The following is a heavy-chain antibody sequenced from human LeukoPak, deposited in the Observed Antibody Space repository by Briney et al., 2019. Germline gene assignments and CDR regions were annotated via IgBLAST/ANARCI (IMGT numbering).Heavy chain of an antibody. CDR3: ARHGSGYCSGGSCYYYGMDV. V-gene: IGHV4-59*08. CDR1: GGSISSYY. J-gene: IGHJ6*02. D-gene: IGHD2-15*01. CDR2: IYYSGST. Sequence: SETLSLTCTVSGGSISSYYWSWIQQPPGKGLEWIGYIYYSGSTNYNLSLKSRVTISVDTSKNQFSLKLSSVTAADTAVYYCARHGSGYCSGGSCYYYGMDVWGQGTTVTVSS.